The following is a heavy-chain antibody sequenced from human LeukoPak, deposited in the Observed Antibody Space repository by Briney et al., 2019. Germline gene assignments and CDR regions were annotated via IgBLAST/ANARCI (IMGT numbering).Heavy chain of an antibody. CDR1: GGSVSSGSYY. D-gene: IGHD4-17*01. CDR2: IYYSGST. CDR3: ARLLYGASGYWYFDL. V-gene: IGHV4-61*01. Sequence: SETLSLTCTISGGSVSSGSYYWSWIRQPPGKGLEWIGYIYYSGSTNYNPSLKSRVTISVDTSKNQFSLKLSSVTAADTAVYYCARLLYGASGYWYFDLWGRGTLVTVSS. J-gene: IGHJ2*01.